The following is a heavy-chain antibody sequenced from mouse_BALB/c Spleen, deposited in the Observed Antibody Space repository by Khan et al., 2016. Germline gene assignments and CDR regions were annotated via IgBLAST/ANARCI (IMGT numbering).Heavy chain of an antibody. CDR1: GFNIKDTY. CDR2: MDPANGNT. CDR3: ASRLAY. Sequence: VQLQQPGAELVKPGASVKLSCTASGFNIKDTYMHWVNQRLEQGLEWIGRMDPANGNTKYDPKFQGKATITADTSSNTAYLQLSRLTSVNTAVYYCASRLAYWGQGTLVTVS. V-gene: IGHV14-3*02. J-gene: IGHJ3*01.